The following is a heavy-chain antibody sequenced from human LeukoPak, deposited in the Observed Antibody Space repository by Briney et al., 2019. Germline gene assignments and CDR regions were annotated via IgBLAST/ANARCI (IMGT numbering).Heavy chain of an antibody. CDR3: AKGYGSSSWFDP. CDR1: GFTFSSYA. Sequence: GGSLRLSCAASGFTFSSYAMSWVRQAPGKGQEWVSAISGSGGSTYYADSVKGRFTISRDNSKNTLYLQMNSLRAEDTAVYYCAKGYGSSSWFDPWGQGTLVTVSS. V-gene: IGHV3-23*01. D-gene: IGHD6-6*01. J-gene: IGHJ5*02. CDR2: ISGSGGST.